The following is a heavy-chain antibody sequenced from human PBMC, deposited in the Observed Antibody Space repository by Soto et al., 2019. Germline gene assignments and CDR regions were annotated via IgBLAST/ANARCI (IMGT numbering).Heavy chain of an antibody. CDR3: VRDDRWAFDI. V-gene: IGHV3-48*01. CDR2: ISVGSGSI. CDR1: GFSFRSYA. D-gene: IGHD3-22*01. J-gene: IGHJ3*02. Sequence: EEQLVESGGGLVQSGGSLRVSCAASGFSFRSYAMNWVRQAPGKGLEWVSFISVGSGSIFYADSVKGRFTISRDDAKNSLYLQMNTLRGEDTAVYYCVRDDRWAFDIWGQGTMVTVSS.